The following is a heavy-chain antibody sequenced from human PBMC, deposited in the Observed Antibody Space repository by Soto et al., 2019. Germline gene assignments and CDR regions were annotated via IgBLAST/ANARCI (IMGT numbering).Heavy chain of an antibody. V-gene: IGHV1-69*13. D-gene: IGHD3-3*01. J-gene: IGHJ4*02. CDR3: ARWAYDFWSGYYGYFDY. Sequence: GASVKVSCKASGGTFSSYAISWVRQAPGQGLEWMGGIIPIFGTANYAQKFQGRVTITADESTSTAYMELSSLRSEDTAVYYCARWAYDFWSGYYGYFDYWGQGTLVTV. CDR2: IIPIFGTA. CDR1: GGTFSSYA.